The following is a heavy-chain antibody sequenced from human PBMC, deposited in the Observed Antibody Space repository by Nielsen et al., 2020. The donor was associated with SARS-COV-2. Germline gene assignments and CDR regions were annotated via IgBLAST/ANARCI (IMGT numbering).Heavy chain of an antibody. CDR3: ARTMIFGVVINGGWFDP. J-gene: IGHJ5*02. V-gene: IGHV4-39*01. CDR2: IYYSGST. Sequence: ETLSLTCTVSGGSISSSSYYWGWIRQPPGKGLEWIGSIYYSGSTYYNPSLKSRVTISVDTSKNQFSLKLSSVTAADTAVYYCARTMIFGVVINGGWFDPWGQGTLVTVSS. D-gene: IGHD3-3*01. CDR1: GGSISSSSYY.